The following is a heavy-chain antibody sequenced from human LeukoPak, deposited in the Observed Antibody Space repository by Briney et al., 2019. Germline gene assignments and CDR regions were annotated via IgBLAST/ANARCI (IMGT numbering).Heavy chain of an antibody. D-gene: IGHD2-21*02. J-gene: IGHJ4*02. CDR2: ITGSGGTT. CDR1: GFTFNNYA. CDR3: AKAGNDVVVTAAGIDY. V-gene: IGHV3-23*01. Sequence: SGGSLRLSCAASGFTFNNYAMTWVRQAPGKGLEWVSTITGSGGTTYYTGSVKGRFTISRDNPKNTLYLQMNSLRAEDTAIYYCAKAGNDVVVTAAGIDYWGQGTLVTVSS.